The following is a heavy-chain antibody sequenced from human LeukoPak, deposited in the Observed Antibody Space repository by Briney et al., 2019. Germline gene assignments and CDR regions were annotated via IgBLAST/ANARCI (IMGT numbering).Heavy chain of an antibody. CDR3: ARHPPYYYDSSGYYLDHYYGMDV. CDR2: IYPGDSDT. Sequence: HGESLKISCKGSGYSFTSYWIGWLRQLPEKGQEWLGIIYPGDSDTRYSPSFQGQVTISADKSISTAYLQWSSLKASDTAMYYCARHPPYYYDSSGYYLDHYYGMDVWGQGTTVTVSS. CDR1: GYSFTSYW. J-gene: IGHJ6*02. D-gene: IGHD3-22*01. V-gene: IGHV5-51*01.